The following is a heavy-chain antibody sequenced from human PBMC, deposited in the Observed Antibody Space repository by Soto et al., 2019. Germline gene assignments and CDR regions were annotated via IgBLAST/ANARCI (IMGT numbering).Heavy chain of an antibody. J-gene: IGHJ4*02. D-gene: IGHD6-13*01. CDR1: GFTLSNAW. CDR2: IKSKTDGGTA. V-gene: IGHV3-15*07. Sequence: EVQLVESGGGLVKPGGSLRLSCAASGFTLSNAWMHWVRQTPGKGLEWVGRIKSKTDGGTADYAAPVKGRFTISRDDSQNTLFLQMNSLHTEDRAVYYLCTDQGDSSSWYHFDYWGQGTAVTVSS. CDR3: CTDQGDSSSWYHFDY.